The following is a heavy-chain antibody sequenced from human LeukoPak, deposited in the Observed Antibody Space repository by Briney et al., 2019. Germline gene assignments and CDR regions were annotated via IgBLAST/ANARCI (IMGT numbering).Heavy chain of an antibody. J-gene: IGHJ5*02. CDR3: ARTVYGDYGDWFDP. D-gene: IGHD4-17*01. V-gene: IGHV3-7*01. CDR1: GFTFSSYW. CDR2: IKQDGSEK. Sequence: GGSLRLSCAASGFTFSSYWMSWVRQAPGKGLEWVANIKQDGSEKYYVDSVKGRFTISRDNAKNSLYLQMNSLRAEDTAMYYCARTVYGDYGDWFDPCGQGTLVTVSS.